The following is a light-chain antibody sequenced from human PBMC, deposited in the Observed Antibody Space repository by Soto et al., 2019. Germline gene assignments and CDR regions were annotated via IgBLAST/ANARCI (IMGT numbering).Light chain of an antibody. Sequence: QSALTQPASVSGSPGQSITFSCTGTSSDIGVYNYVSWYQQHPGKAPKLMIYEVNNRPSGVSNRFSGSKSGNTASLTISGLQAEDEADYYCSSYAGDSIVIFGGGTQLTVL. J-gene: IGLJ2*01. CDR3: SSYAGDSIVI. V-gene: IGLV2-14*01. CDR1: SSDIGVYNY. CDR2: EVN.